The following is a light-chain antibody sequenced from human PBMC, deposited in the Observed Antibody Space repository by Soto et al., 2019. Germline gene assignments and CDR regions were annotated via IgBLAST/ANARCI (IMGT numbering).Light chain of an antibody. CDR1: QSVSSSY. Sequence: EIVLAQSPGTLSLSPGERATLSCRASQSVSSSYLAWYQQKPGQAPRLLIYDASNRATGIPARFSGSGSETDFTLTISSLEPEDFAVYYCQQYGSSGTFGQGTKVDNK. CDR2: DAS. V-gene: IGKV3-20*01. J-gene: IGKJ1*01. CDR3: QQYGSSGT.